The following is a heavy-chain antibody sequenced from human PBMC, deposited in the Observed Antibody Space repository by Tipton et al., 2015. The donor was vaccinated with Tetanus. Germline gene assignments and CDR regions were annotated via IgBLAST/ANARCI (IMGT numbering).Heavy chain of an antibody. V-gene: IGHV1-2*02. CDR2: INPHSGVT. D-gene: IGHD2-2*01. CDR3: ASPQAAAVASFDN. CDR1: GYTFTGYY. Sequence: QLVQSGAEVKKPGASVKVSCKASGYTFTGYYIHWVRQAPGQGLEWMGWINPHSGVTNYAQKFQGRVTMTRDTSIGTAYMDLASLRSDDTAVYYCASPQAAAVASFDNWGQGSLVTVSS. J-gene: IGHJ4*02.